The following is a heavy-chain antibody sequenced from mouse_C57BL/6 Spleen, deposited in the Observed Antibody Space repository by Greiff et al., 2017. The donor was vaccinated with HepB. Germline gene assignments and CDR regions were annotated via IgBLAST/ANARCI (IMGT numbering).Heavy chain of an antibody. Sequence: EVQLVESGRGLVKPGASLQLSCAASGFTFSSYTMSWVRQTPEKRLEWVATISGGGGNTYYPDSVKGRFTISRDNARNTLYLQMSSLRSEDTALYYCARHDDYDVDIDYWGQGTTLTDSS. J-gene: IGHJ2*01. V-gene: IGHV5-9*01. CDR3: ARHDDYDVDIDY. D-gene: IGHD2-4*01. CDR2: ISGGGGNT. CDR1: GFTFSSYT.